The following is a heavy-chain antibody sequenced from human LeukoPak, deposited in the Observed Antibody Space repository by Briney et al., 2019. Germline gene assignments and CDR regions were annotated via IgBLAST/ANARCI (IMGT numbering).Heavy chain of an antibody. CDR2: ISGSGGIT. V-gene: IGHV3-23*01. CDR3: ARIGFYGDHDY. J-gene: IGHJ4*02. CDR1: GFTFSRYA. Sequence: GGSLRLSCAASGFTFSRYAMSWVRQAPGKGLEWVSSISGSGGITYHADSLKGRFTISRDNSKNTLFLQMNSLRAEDTAVYYCARIGFYGDHDYWGQGTLVTVSS. D-gene: IGHD4-17*01.